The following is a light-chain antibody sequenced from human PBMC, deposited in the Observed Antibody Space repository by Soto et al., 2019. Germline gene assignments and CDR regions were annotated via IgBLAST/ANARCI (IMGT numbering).Light chain of an antibody. CDR2: EVS. CDR3: CSCAGSSTYV. V-gene: IGLV2-23*02. J-gene: IGLJ1*01. Sequence: QSVLTQPASVSGSPGQSITISCTGTSSDVGSYNLVSWYQQHPGKAPKLIIYEVSKRPSGVSNRFSGSKSGNTASLTISGLQAEDEADYYCCSCAGSSTYVFGTGTKVTVL. CDR1: SSDVGSYNL.